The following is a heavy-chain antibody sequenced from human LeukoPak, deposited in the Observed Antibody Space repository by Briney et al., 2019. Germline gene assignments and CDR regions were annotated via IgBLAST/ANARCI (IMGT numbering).Heavy chain of an antibody. Sequence: SETLSLTCTVSSGSISSYYWSWIRQPPGKGLEWIGYIYYSGSTNYNPSLKSRVTISVDTSKNQFSLKLSSVTAADTAVYYCASTYYYGSGARPYYYGMDVWGQGTTVTVSS. CDR1: SGSISSYY. V-gene: IGHV4-59*01. CDR3: ASTYYYGSGARPYYYGMDV. D-gene: IGHD3-10*01. J-gene: IGHJ6*02. CDR2: IYYSGST.